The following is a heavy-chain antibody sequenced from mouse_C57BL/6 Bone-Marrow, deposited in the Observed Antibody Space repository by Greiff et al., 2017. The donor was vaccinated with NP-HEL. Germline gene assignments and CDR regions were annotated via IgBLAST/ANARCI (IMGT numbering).Heavy chain of an antibody. D-gene: IGHD1-1*01. CDR1: GYTFTDYN. V-gene: IGHV1-18*01. CDR3: ARDHYYGSSGWYFDV. J-gene: IGHJ1*03. Sequence: EVKLMESGPELVKPGASVKIPCKASGYTFTDYNMDWVKQSHGKSLEWIGDINPNNGGTIYNQKFKGKATLTVDKSSSTAYMELRSLTSEDTAVYYCARDHYYGSSGWYFDVWGTGTTVTVSS. CDR2: INPNNGGT.